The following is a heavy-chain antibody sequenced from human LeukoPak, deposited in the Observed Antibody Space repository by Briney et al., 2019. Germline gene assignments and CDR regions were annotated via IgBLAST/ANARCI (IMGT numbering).Heavy chain of an antibody. V-gene: IGHV4-30-4*08. J-gene: IGHJ3*02. Sequence: NPSQTLSLTCTVSGGSISSGDYYWSWIRQPPGKGLEWIGYIYYSGSTYYNPSLKSRVTISADTSKNQFSLKLSSVTAADTAVYYCALEYRSSSGAFDIWGQGTMVTVSS. CDR3: ALEYRSSSGAFDI. CDR1: GGSISSGDYY. CDR2: IYYSGST. D-gene: IGHD6-6*01.